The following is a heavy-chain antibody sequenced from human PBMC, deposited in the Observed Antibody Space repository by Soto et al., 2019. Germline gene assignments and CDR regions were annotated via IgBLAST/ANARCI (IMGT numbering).Heavy chain of an antibody. CDR2: ISFDGRST. Sequence: QVQLVESGGGVVQPGRSLRLSCAASGFTFSSYGMHWVRQAPGKGLEWVAVISFDGRSTYYADSVEGRFTISRDNSANTLYLQMSNLRAEDTAVYYCTRESNDHYSNSHWAFDDWGQGSLVTVSS. D-gene: IGHD1-1*01. CDR1: GFTFSSYG. J-gene: IGHJ5*02. CDR3: TRESNDHYSNSHWAFDD. V-gene: IGHV3-30*03.